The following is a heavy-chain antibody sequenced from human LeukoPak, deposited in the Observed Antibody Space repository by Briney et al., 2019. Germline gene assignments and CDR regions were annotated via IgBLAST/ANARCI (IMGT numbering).Heavy chain of an antibody. J-gene: IGHJ4*02. CDR1: GFTFSDYY. D-gene: IGHD3-22*01. CDR2: ISSSGSTI. V-gene: IGHV3-11*01. Sequence: GGSLRLSCAASGFTFSDYYMSWIRQAPGKGLEWVSYISSSGSTIYYADSVKGRFTISRDNAKNSLYLQMNSLRAEDTAVYYCARRPLSGYRHFDYWGQGTLVTVSS. CDR3: ARRPLSGYRHFDY.